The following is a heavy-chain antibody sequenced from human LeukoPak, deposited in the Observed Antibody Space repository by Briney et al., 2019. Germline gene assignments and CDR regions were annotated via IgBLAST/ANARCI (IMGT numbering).Heavy chain of an antibody. D-gene: IGHD5-24*01. CDR2: ISDSGDTT. V-gene: IGHV3-23*01. Sequence: GGSPRLSCAASGFTFSTYAMTWVRQAPGKGLECVSGISDSGDTTYYADSVKGRFTISRDNSKNTLYVQMNSLRVEDTAVYYCARGQYQMEYWGQGTLVTVSS. CDR3: ARGQYQMEY. CDR1: GFTFSTYA. J-gene: IGHJ4*02.